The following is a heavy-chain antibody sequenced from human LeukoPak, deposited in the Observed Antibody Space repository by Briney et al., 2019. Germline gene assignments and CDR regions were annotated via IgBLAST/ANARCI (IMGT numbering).Heavy chain of an antibody. J-gene: IGHJ4*02. CDR2: IYYSGSS. V-gene: IGHV4-59*01. D-gene: IGHD3-9*01. CDR3: ARTIRYFDWLSYYFDY. Sequence: PSETLSLTCTVSGGSNSSYYWSWIRQPPGKGLEWIGYIYYSGSSNYNPSLKSRVTISVDTSKNQFSLKLSSVTAADTAVYYCARTIRYFDWLSYYFDYWGQGTLVTVSS. CDR1: GGSNSSYY.